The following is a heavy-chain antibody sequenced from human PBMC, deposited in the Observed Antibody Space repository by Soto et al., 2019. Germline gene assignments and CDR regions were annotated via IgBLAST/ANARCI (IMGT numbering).Heavy chain of an antibody. CDR1: GGSINNGYYY. CDR2: IYNIGST. V-gene: IGHV4-30-4*01. Sequence: QVQLQESGPGLVEPSQTLSLTCTVSGGSINNGYYYWSWIRQPPGKGLEWIGHIYNIGSTYSIPYRTSRVTISIDTSNNQFSLKLTSVTAADTAVYYCARGPSADKVDYWGQGTLVTVSS. J-gene: IGHJ4*02. CDR3: ARGPSADKVDY. D-gene: IGHD3-3*01.